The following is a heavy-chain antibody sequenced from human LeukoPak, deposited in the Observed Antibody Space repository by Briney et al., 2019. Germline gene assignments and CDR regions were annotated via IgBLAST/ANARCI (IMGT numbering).Heavy chain of an antibody. J-gene: IGHJ4*02. D-gene: IGHD5-18*01. CDR1: GLTLSTYW. V-gene: IGHV3-74*01. Sequence: GGSLRLSCEASGLTLSTYWMHWVRQAPGKGLVWVSRINSDGSSTNYADSVKGRFTISRDNAKKTVYLQMNSLRVGDTAVYYCVRGGDYSYGAFDYWGQGTLVSVSS. CDR3: VRGGDYSYGAFDY. CDR2: INSDGSST.